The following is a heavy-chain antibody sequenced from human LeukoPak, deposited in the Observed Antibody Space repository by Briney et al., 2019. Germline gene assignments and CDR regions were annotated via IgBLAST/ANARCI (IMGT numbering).Heavy chain of an antibody. Sequence: GGSLRLSCAASGFTDSSNYMSWVRQAPGKGLDWVSVIYSSGDTYYADSAKGRFTISRDNSKNTLYLQMNSLRAEDTAVYYCARIPIVTITSGGYWGQGTLVTVSS. CDR3: ARIPIVTITSGGY. CDR2: IYSSGDT. J-gene: IGHJ1*01. V-gene: IGHV3-53*01. D-gene: IGHD5-12*01. CDR1: GFTDSSNY.